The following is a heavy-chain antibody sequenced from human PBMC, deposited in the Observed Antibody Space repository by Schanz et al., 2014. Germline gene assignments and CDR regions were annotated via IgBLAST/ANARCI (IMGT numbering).Heavy chain of an antibody. J-gene: IGHJ6*03. CDR2: ISGSSRTI. Sequence: EVQLVESGGGLIQPGGSLRLSCAASGFGFSSYSMNWVRQAPGKGLEWVSYISGSSRTIYYADSVKGRFTISRDNSKNTLYLQMKSLRAEDTAVYYCARVKYCTITRCYRTETEGIYYMDVWGKGTTVTVSS. CDR3: ARVKYCTITRCYRTETEGIYYMDV. D-gene: IGHD2-2*01. CDR1: GFGFSSYS. V-gene: IGHV3-48*01.